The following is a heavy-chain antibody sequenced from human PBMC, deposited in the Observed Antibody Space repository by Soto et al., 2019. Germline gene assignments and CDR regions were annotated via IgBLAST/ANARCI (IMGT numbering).Heavy chain of an antibody. J-gene: IGHJ4*02. Sequence: QVQLVESGGGVVQPGKSLTLSCAASGFTFSSFAMHWVRQPPGKGLEWVAVVSFDGNRQYFSDSVKGRFTISRDNSKNTVSLHMNSLRDDDSALYYCARRHREVPALIGDYFDYWGKGTLVTVSS. CDR2: VSFDGNRQ. V-gene: IGHV3-30*04. CDR1: GFTFSSFA. D-gene: IGHD2-2*01. CDR3: ARRHREVPALIGDYFDY.